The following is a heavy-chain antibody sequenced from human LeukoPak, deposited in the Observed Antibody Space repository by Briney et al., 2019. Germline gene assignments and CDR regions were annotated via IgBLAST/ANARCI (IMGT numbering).Heavy chain of an antibody. J-gene: IGHJ3*02. CDR2: ISSSSSHI. CDR1: GFTFSYYN. V-gene: IGHV3-21*06. Sequence: GGSLRLSCAASGFTFSYYNMNWVRQAPGKGLEWVSSISSSSSHIYYADSVKGRFTISRDNAKNSLYLQMSSLRVEDTAVFYCVRAWGGGSYSDAFDIWGQGTVVTVSS. CDR3: VRAWGGGSYSDAFDI. D-gene: IGHD1-26*01.